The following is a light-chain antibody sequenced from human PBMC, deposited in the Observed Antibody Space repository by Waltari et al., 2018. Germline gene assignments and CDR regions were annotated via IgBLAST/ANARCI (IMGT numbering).Light chain of an antibody. V-gene: IGKV1-39*01. J-gene: IGKJ1*01. CDR1: QSVRNF. CDR3: QQGYMTPRT. Sequence: DIQMTQSPSSLSASVGDRVTITCRASQSVRNFLNWYQQEPGKAPKLLIYATSSLQTGVPSRFSGSGSGTDFTLSMSSLQPEDFAIYFCQQGYMTPRTFGQGTKVEIK. CDR2: ATS.